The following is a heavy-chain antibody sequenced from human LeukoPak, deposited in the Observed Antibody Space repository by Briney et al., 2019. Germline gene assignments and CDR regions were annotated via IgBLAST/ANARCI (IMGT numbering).Heavy chain of an antibody. V-gene: IGHV1-69*04. D-gene: IGHD6-19*01. CDR1: GYTFTSYG. J-gene: IGHJ4*02. CDR3: ARGGKGIAVAGTGGY. CDR2: IIPILGIA. Sequence: SVKVSCKASGYTFTSYGISWVRQAPGQGLEWMGRIIPILGIANYAQKFQGRVTITADKSTSTAYMELSSLRSEDTAVYYCARGGKGIAVAGTGGYWGQGTLVTVSS.